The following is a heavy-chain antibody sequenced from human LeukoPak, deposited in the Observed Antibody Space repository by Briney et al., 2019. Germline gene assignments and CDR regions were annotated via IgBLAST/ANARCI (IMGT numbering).Heavy chain of an antibody. V-gene: IGHV1-2*02. CDR2: INLNSGGT. CDR1: GYTFTGYY. CDR3: ARGLEDRYCSGGSRVPYD. Sequence: ASVKVSCKASGYTFTGYYMHWLRQAPAQGLEWMGWINLNSGGTNYAQKFQGRVTMTRDTSISTAYMELNRLRSDDAAFSYCARGLEDRYCSGGSRVPYDWGQGTLVTVSS. D-gene: IGHD2-15*01. J-gene: IGHJ4*02.